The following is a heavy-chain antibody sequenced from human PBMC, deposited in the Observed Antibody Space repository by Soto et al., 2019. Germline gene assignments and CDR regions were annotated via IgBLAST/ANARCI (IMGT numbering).Heavy chain of an antibody. CDR1: GFSFSSYA. D-gene: IGHD5-12*01. V-gene: IGHV3-23*01. Sequence: EVQLLESGGGLVQPGGSLRLSCAASGFSFSSYAMVWVRQAPGKGLEWVSVISARGGSLYFADSVKGRFNISRDNSKNVLSLEMNSLSAEDTATYFWAKCSIEYSAPGDNWGQGTLVVVSS. J-gene: IGHJ4*02. CDR3: AKCSIEYSAPGDN. CDR2: ISARGGSL.